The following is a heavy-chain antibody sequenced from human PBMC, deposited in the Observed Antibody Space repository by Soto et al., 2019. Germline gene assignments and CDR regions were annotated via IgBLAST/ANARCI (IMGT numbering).Heavy chain of an antibody. Sequence: EVQLLESGGGLVQPGGSLRLSCAASGFTFSSYAMSWVRQAPGKGLEWVSAISGSGGSTYYADSGKGRFTISRDNSKNTLYLQMNSLRAEDTAVYYCAKDCAAGYCSGGSCCPFDYWGQGTLVTVSS. J-gene: IGHJ4*02. CDR3: AKDCAAGYCSGGSCCPFDY. CDR1: GFTFSSYA. V-gene: IGHV3-23*01. D-gene: IGHD2-15*01. CDR2: ISGSGGST.